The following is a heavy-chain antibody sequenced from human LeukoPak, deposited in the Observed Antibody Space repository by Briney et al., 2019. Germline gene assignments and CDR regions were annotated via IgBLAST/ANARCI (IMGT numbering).Heavy chain of an antibody. CDR3: ARRKEIDY. CDR1: GFTFSSYS. J-gene: IGHJ4*02. Sequence: HAGGSLRLSCAASGFTFSSYSMHWVRQAPGKGLEWVAFIRYDGSNKYYADSVKGRFTISRDNSKNSLYLQMNSLRAEDTAVYYCARRKEIDYWGQGTLVTVSS. CDR2: IRYDGSNK. V-gene: IGHV3-30*02.